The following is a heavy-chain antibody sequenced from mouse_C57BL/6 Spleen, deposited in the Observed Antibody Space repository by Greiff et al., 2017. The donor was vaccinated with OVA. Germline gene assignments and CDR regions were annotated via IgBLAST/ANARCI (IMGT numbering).Heavy chain of an antibody. V-gene: IGHV1-82*01. J-gene: IGHJ2*01. D-gene: IGHD1-1*01. CDR2: IYPGDGDT. CDR1: GYAFSSSW. CDR3: ARVTTVEGFDY. Sequence: QVQLKESGPELVKPGASVKISCKASGYAFSSSWMNWVKQRPGKGLEWIGRIYPGDGDTNYNGKFKGKATLTADKSSSTAYMQLSSLTSEDSAVYFCARVTTVEGFDYWGQGTTLTVSS.